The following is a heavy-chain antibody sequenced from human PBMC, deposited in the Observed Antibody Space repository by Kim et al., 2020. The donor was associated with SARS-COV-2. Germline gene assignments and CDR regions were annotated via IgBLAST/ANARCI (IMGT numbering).Heavy chain of an antibody. CDR2: IDGTGDST. CDR1: GFTFSNYP. Sequence: GGSLRLFCAASGFTFSNYPMSWVRQAPGKGLEWVSAIDGTGDSTYYADSLKGRLTISRDNSKNTLFLQLHSLSADDSAVYYCATVNWDSSPDYSGPGTLV. V-gene: IGHV3-23*01. CDR3: ATVNWDSSPDY. J-gene: IGHJ4*02. D-gene: IGHD6-13*01.